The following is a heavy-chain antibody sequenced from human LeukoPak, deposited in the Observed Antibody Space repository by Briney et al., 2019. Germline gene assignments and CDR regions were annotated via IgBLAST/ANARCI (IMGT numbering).Heavy chain of an antibody. V-gene: IGHV3-30*18. J-gene: IGHJ4*02. CDR3: AKVTLRGVMAYFFDY. CDR2: ISYDGSNK. D-gene: IGHD3-10*01. CDR1: GFTFSSYG. Sequence: PGGSLRLSCAASGFTFSSYGMHWVRQAPGKGREWVAVISYDGSNKYYADSVKGRFTISRDNSKNTLYLQMNSLRAEDTAVYYCAKVTLRGVMAYFFDYWGQGTLVTVSS.